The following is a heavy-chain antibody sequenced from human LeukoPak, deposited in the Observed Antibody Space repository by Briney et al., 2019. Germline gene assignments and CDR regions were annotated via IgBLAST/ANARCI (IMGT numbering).Heavy chain of an antibody. D-gene: IGHD3-9*01. CDR3: ARDRTQYYDILTGPGTFDI. J-gene: IGHJ3*02. CDR2: ISAYNGNT. CDR1: GYTFTSYG. Sequence: ASVKVSCKASGYTFTSYGISWVRQAPGQGLEWMGWISAYNGNTNYAQKLQGRVTMTTDTSTSTAYMELRSLRSDDTAVYYCARDRTQYYDILTGPGTFDIWGQGTMVTVSS. V-gene: IGHV1-18*01.